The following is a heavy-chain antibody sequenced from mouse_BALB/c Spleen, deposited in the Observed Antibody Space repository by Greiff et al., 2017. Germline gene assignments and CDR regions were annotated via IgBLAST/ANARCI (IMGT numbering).Heavy chain of an antibody. Sequence: EVQRVESGGGLVQPGGSLKLSCAASGFTFSSYGMSWVRQTPDKRLELVATINSNGGSTYYPDSVKGRFTISRDNAKNTLYLQMSSLKSEDTAMYYCARPPRYFDVWGAGTTVTVSS. CDR2: INSNGGST. J-gene: IGHJ1*01. CDR1: GFTFSSYG. V-gene: IGHV5-6-3*01. CDR3: ARPPRYFDV.